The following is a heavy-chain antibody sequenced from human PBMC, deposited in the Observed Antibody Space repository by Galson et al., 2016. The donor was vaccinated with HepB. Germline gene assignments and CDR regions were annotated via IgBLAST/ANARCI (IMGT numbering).Heavy chain of an antibody. D-gene: IGHD5-12*01. CDR1: GFTFSSYG. CDR2: ISYDGSNK. Sequence: SLRLSCAASGFTFSSYGMNWVRQAPGKGLEWVAVISYDGSNKYYADSVKGRFTISRDNSKNTLYLQMHSLRAEDTAVYYCAKDEWLRLFGFYGMDVWGKGTTVTVSS. V-gene: IGHV3-30*18. J-gene: IGHJ6*04. CDR3: AKDEWLRLFGFYGMDV.